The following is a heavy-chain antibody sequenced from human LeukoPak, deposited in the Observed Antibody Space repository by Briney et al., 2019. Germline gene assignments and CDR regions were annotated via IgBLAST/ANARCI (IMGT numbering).Heavy chain of an antibody. CDR3: ARSGGSYLFYFDY. CDR2: IYYGGST. Sequence: PSETLSLTCTVSGGSISPYYWSWIRQPPGKGLEWIGYIYYGGSTNYNPSLNSRVTISVDTSKNQFSLRLSSVTAADTALYYCARSGGSYLFYFDYWGQGTLVTVSS. J-gene: IGHJ4*02. V-gene: IGHV4-59*08. CDR1: GGSISPYY. D-gene: IGHD2-21*01.